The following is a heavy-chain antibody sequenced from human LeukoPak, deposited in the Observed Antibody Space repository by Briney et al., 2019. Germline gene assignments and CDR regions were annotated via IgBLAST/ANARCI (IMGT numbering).Heavy chain of an antibody. D-gene: IGHD6-13*01. J-gene: IGHJ4*02. CDR2: IRDKANTYAT. Sequence: GGSLTLSCAASDFTFSGSAMHWVRQASGRGLEWVGRIRDKANTYATSYAASVKGRFTISRDDLENTAYLQMNSLKTEDTALYYCTREVGSWFDYWGQGTLVTVSS. CDR3: TREVGSWFDY. V-gene: IGHV3-73*01. CDR1: DFTFSGSA.